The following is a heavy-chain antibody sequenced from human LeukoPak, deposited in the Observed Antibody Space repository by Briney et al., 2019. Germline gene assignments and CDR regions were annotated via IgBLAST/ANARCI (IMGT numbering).Heavy chain of an antibody. D-gene: IGHD5-18*01. CDR1: GGSISSSSYY. CDR2: ICYSGST. J-gene: IGHJ6*03. V-gene: IGHV4-39*07. Sequence: SETLSLTCTVSGGSISSSSYYWGWIRQPPGKGLEWIGSICYSGSTYYNPSLKSRVTISVDTSKNQFSLKLSSVTAADTAVYYCARRKGYSYGNPGYYYMDVWGKGTTVTVSS. CDR3: ARRKGYSYGNPGYYYMDV.